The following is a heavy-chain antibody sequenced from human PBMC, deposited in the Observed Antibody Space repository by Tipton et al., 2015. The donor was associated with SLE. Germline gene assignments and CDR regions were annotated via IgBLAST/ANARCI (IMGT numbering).Heavy chain of an antibody. J-gene: IGHJ4*02. V-gene: IGHV4-61*09. D-gene: IGHD2-15*01. Sequence: TLSLTCTVSGGSISSGSYYWNWIRQPAGKGLEWIGYIYTSGSTYYNPSLKSRVTISVDTSKNQFSLKLSSVTAADTAVYYCARDPLYCSGGSCYEDWGQGTLVTVSS. CDR3: ARDPLYCSGGSCYED. CDR2: IYTSGST. CDR1: GGSISSGSYY.